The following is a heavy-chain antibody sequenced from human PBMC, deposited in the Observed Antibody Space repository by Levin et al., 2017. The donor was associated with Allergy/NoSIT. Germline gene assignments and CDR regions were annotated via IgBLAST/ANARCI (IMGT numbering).Heavy chain of an antibody. V-gene: IGHV3-23*01. CDR1: GFTFSSYA. Sequence: GESLKISCASSGFTFSSYAMSWVRQAPGKGLEWVSAISGSGGSTYYADSVKGRFTISRDNSKNTLYLQMNSLRAEDTAVYYCAKDLGFVEWVSYGDYWGQGTLVTVSS. D-gene: IGHD3-3*01. CDR2: ISGSGGST. CDR3: AKDLGFVEWVSYGDY. J-gene: IGHJ4*02.